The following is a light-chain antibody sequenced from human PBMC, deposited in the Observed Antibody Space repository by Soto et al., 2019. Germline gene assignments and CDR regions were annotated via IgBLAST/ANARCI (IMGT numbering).Light chain of an antibody. V-gene: IGKV3-20*01. J-gene: IGKJ4*01. CDR1: QSVTSSF. Sequence: EIVLTQSPGTLSLSPGERATLSCRASQSVTSSFLAWYQQKPGQAPRLLVYGASRRPTGIPDRFSGSGSGTDFTLTISRLEPQDFAMYYCHQYGSSPLTFGGGTKVEIK. CDR2: GAS. CDR3: HQYGSSPLT.